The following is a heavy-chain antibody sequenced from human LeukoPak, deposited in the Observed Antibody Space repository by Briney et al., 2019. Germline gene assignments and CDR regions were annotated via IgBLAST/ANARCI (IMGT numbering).Heavy chain of an antibody. CDR3: ARGGSGSGWFW. CDR2: ISTSSSSI. Sequence: PGGSLRLSCAASGFTFSSYSMNWVRQAPGKGLEWVSYISTSSSSIHYADSVKGRFTISRDNAKNSLYLQMNSLRAEDTAVYYCARGGSGSGWFWGGQGTLVTVSS. D-gene: IGHD6-19*01. CDR1: GFTFSSYS. V-gene: IGHV3-48*04. J-gene: IGHJ4*02.